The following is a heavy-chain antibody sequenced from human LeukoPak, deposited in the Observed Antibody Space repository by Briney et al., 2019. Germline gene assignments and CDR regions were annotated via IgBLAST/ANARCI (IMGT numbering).Heavy chain of an antibody. V-gene: IGHV3-23*01. J-gene: IGHJ4*02. D-gene: IGHD3-10*01. CDR2: ISGSGGST. CDR1: GFTFSSYA. Sequence: GGSLRLSCAASGFTFSSYAMSWVRQAPGKGLEWVSAISGSGGSTYSADSVEGRFTISRDNSKNTLYLQMNSLRAEDTAVYYCAKDVGSGSFFDCWGQGTLVTVSS. CDR3: AKDVGSGSFFDC.